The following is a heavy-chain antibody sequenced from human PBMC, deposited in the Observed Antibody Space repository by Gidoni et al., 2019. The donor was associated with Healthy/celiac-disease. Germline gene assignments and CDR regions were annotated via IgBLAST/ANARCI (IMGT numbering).Heavy chain of an antibody. Sequence: QVQLQESGPGLVKPSQPLSLTCTVSGGSISSGGYYWSWIRQHPGKGLAWIGYIYYSGSTYYNPSLKSRVTISVDTSKNQFSLKLSSVTAADTAVYYCARGRSYGDYGYYYYYGMDVWGQGTTVTVSS. CDR3: ARGRSYGDYGYYYYYGMDV. V-gene: IGHV4-31*03. J-gene: IGHJ6*02. D-gene: IGHD4-17*01. CDR1: GGSISSGGYY. CDR2: IYYSGST.